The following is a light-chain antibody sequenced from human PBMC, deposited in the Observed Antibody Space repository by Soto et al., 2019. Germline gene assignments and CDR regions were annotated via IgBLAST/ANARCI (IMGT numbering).Light chain of an antibody. J-gene: IGKJ1*01. Sequence: DIQMTQSPSTLSASVGDRVTITCRASQSISSWLAWYQQEPGKAPKLLISTASSLASGVPSRFSGSGSGTEFALTISSLQPYDFATYYCQQYSTYPWTFGQGTKVEIK. V-gene: IGKV1-5*03. CDR1: QSISSW. CDR3: QQYSTYPWT. CDR2: TAS.